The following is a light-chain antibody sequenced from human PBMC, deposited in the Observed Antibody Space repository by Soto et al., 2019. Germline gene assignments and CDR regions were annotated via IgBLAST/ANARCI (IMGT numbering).Light chain of an antibody. Sequence: QSVLTQPASVSGSPGQSITISCTGTSCDVGSYNYVSWYQQHPGKAPKPMIYEVSDRPSGISSRFSGSKSGNTASLTISGLQTEDEADYYCSSYTSSSTLFGTGTKVTVL. J-gene: IGLJ1*01. CDR2: EVS. CDR1: SCDVGSYNY. CDR3: SSYTSSSTL. V-gene: IGLV2-14*01.